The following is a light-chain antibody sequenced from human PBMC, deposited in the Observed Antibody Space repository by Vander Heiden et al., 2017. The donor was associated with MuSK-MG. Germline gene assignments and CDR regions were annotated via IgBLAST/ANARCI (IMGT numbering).Light chain of an antibody. Sequence: DMQLTESPSSLSASVGDRVTITCRASQSISNYLNWYQQKPGKAPKLLIYAASSLQSGVPSRFSGSGSGTDFTLTISSLQPEDFATYYCQQSYSTPPDFGPGTKVDIK. CDR3: QQSYSTPPD. CDR1: QSISNY. CDR2: AAS. J-gene: IGKJ3*01. V-gene: IGKV1-39*01.